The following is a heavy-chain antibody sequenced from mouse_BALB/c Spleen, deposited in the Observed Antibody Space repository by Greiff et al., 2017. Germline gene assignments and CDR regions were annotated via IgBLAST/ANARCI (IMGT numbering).Heavy chain of an antibody. Sequence: VQLQQSGPELVRPGVSVKISCKGSGYTFTDYAMHWVKQSHAKSLEWIGVISTYYGNTNYNQKFKGKATMTVDKSSSTAYMELARLTSEDSAIYYCASWGYYFDYWGQGTTLTVSS. CDR3: ASWGYYFDY. J-gene: IGHJ2*01. CDR1: GYTFTDYA. V-gene: IGHV1-67*01. CDR2: ISTYYGNT.